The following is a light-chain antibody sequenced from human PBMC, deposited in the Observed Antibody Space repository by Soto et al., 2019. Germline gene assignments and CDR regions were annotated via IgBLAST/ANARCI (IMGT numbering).Light chain of an antibody. CDR2: EVT. V-gene: IGLV2-8*01. CDR1: SSDVGKYDY. CDR3: SSYAASTKIV. J-gene: IGLJ1*01. Sequence: QSALTQPPSASGSPGQSVTISCTGTSSDVGKYDYVSWYQQHPGKPPKLIIYEVTQRPSGVPDRFSGSKSGNTASLTVSGLQADDEAEYFCSSYAASTKIVFGTGTKVTVL.